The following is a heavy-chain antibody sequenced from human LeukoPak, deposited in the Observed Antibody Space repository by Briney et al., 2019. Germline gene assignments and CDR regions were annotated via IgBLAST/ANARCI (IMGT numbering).Heavy chain of an antibody. J-gene: IGHJ4*02. V-gene: IGHV3-66*01. CDR1: GFTFSSYV. CDR2: IFSGGST. Sequence: GGSLRLSCAASGFTFSSYVMSWVRQAPGKGLEWVSVIFSGGSTYYADSVKGRFSISRDNSKNTLYLQMNSLRAEDTAVYYCAYSCSGDSCAFFDFWGQGTLVTVSS. CDR3: AYSCSGDSCAFFDF. D-gene: IGHD2-15*01.